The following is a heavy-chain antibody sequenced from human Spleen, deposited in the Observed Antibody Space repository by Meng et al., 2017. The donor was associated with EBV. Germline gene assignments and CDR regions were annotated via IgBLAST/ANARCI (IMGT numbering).Heavy chain of an antibody. V-gene: IGHV4-39*07. J-gene: IGHJ4*02. CDR1: AGNISARGLH. CDR3: ARGYNCVFDY. CDR2: FYYSGTT. D-gene: IGHD5-12*01. Sequence: GPGLETLSGTSSFTGSGVAGNISARGLHWHWTRKRPGKGLEWIGNFYYSGTTYDKASLQSRVNMSADTSKNQFSLRVTSVNAADTAVYYCARGYNCVFDYWGQGTLVTVSS.